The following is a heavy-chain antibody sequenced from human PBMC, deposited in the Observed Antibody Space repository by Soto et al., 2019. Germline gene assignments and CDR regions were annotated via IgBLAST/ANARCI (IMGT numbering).Heavy chain of an antibody. CDR1: GFTFSVYA. J-gene: IGHJ6*02. V-gene: IGHV3-23*01. CDR2: VTASGGST. Sequence: EVQLLESGGGFVQPGGSLRLSCAATGFTFSVYAMTWVRQAPGKGLEWVSAVTASGGSTYYADSVKGRFTISRDNSKNTLFLQMNSLRAEDTAVYYCASLGVGDWANYYYYYGMDVWGQGTTVTVSS. CDR3: ASLGVGDWANYYYYYGMDV. D-gene: IGHD2-21*02.